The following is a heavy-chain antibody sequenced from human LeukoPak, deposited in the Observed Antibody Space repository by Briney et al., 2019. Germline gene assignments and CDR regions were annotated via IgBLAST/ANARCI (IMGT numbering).Heavy chain of an antibody. CDR3: ARSGSYEAFAY. V-gene: IGHV3-72*01. D-gene: IGHD3-22*01. CDR1: GFTFSDHY. Sequence: GGSLRLSCAASGFTFSDHYMDWVRQAPGKGLEWVGRTRNKANSYTTEYAASVKGRFSISRDDSQNSLYLHMNSLQTDDTAVYFCARSGSYEAFAYWGQGTLVAVSS. CDR2: TRNKANSYTT. J-gene: IGHJ4*02.